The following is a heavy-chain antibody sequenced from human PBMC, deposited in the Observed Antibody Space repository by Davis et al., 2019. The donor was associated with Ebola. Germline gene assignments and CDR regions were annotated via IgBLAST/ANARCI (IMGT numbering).Heavy chain of an antibody. V-gene: IGHV4-61*08. CDR1: GGSISSGGYS. CDR3: ARGKSNQYYYYGMDV. CDR2: INHSGST. Sequence: SETLSLTCAVSGGSISSGGYSWSWIRQPPGKGLEWIGEINHSGSTNYNPSLKSRVTISVDTSKNQFSLKLSSVTAADTAVYYCARGKSNQYYYYGMDVWGQGTTVTVSS. D-gene: IGHD2/OR15-2a*01. J-gene: IGHJ6*02.